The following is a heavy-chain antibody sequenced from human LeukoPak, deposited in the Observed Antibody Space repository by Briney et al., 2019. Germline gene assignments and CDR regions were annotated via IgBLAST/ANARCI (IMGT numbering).Heavy chain of an antibody. J-gene: IGHJ6*02. CDR3: ARSYGSGSYYSLYYYYGMDV. D-gene: IGHD3-10*01. V-gene: IGHV1-8*01. CDR2: MNPNSGNT. Sequence: GASVTVSCTASGYTFTSYDINWVRQATGQGLEWMGWMNPNSGNTGYAQKFQGRVIMTRNTSISTAYMELSSLRSEDTAVYYCARSYGSGSYYSLYYYYGMDVWGQGTTVTVSS. CDR1: GYTFTSYD.